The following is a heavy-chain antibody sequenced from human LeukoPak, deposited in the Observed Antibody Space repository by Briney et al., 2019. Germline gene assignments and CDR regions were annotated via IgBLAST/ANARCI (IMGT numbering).Heavy chain of an antibody. J-gene: IGHJ6*02. Sequence: GGSLRLSCAASGFTFSTYAMNWVRQAPGKGLEWVSVISGSGGNTYCADSVKGRFTISRDNSKNTLFLQMNSLRAEDTAVYYCAKAYSSGQNCYYNGMDVWGQGTTVTVSS. CDR2: ISGSGGNT. V-gene: IGHV3-23*01. CDR3: AKAYSSGQNCYYNGMDV. D-gene: IGHD6-19*01. CDR1: GFTFSTYA.